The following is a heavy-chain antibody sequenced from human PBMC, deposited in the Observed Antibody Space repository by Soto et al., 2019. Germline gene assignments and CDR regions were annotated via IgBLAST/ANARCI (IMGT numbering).Heavy chain of an antibody. D-gene: IGHD6-13*01. CDR2: IYYSGST. J-gene: IGHJ6*03. V-gene: IGHV4-39*01. Sequence: PSETLSLTCTVSGGSISSSSYYWGWIRQPPGKGLEWIGSIYYSGSTYYNPSLKSRVTISVDTSKNPFSLKLSSVTAADTAVYYCARLSDGQQLYQTGADYYYMDVWGKGTTVTVSS. CDR1: GGSISSSSYY. CDR3: ARLSDGQQLYQTGADYYYMDV.